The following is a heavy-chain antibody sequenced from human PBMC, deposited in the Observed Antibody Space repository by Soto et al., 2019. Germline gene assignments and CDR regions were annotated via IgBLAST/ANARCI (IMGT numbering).Heavy chain of an antibody. CDR2: IIPIFGTA. CDR3: GRDPAYAGISRSEARGMYF. CDR1: AGTFSSYA. Sequence: SVKVSCKASAGTFSSYAISWVRQAPGQGLEWMGGIIPIFGTANYAQKFQGRVTITADKSTSTAYMELSSLRAEAEAVYYRGRDPAYAGISRSEARGMYFSFQGTTVTLSS. V-gene: IGHV1-69*06. J-gene: IGHJ6*02. D-gene: IGHD2-2*01.